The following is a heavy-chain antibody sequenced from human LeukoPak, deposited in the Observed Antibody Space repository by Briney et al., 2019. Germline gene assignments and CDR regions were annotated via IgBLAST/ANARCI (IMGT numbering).Heavy chain of an antibody. CDR3: AKAQVGAILHAFDI. CDR1: GFTFSNYA. CDR2: ISDSGGST. Sequence: GGSLRLSCAASGFTFSNYAMSWVRQAPGKGLEWVSAISDSGGSTYYADSVKGRFTISRDNSKNTLYLQMNSLRAEDTAVYYCAKAQVGAILHAFDIWGQGTMVTVSS. V-gene: IGHV3-23*01. J-gene: IGHJ3*02. D-gene: IGHD1-26*01.